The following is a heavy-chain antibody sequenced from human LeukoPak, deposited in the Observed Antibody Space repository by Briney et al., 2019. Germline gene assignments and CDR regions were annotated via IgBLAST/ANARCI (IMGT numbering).Heavy chain of an antibody. J-gene: IGHJ4*02. V-gene: IGHV3-66*02. CDR1: GFTVSSNY. Sequence: PGGSLRLSCAASGFTVSSNYMSWVRQAPGKGLEWVSVIYSGGSTYYADSVKGRFTISRDNSKNTLYLQMNSLRAEDTAVYYCASSGLWIGKYYFDYWGQGTLVTVSS. D-gene: IGHD6-19*01. CDR3: ASSGLWIGKYYFDY. CDR2: IYSGGST.